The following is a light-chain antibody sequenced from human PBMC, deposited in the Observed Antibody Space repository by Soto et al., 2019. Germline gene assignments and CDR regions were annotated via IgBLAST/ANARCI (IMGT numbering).Light chain of an antibody. V-gene: IGKV3-20*01. Sequence: EIVLTQYPGTMSLSPGERATLSCRASQSVSTNYLAWYQRKPGQAPRLLIYGASSRATDIPNRFSGSGSGTDFTLTITRLKAEDFAVYYCQQYGSAPPTFGQGTKVEIK. J-gene: IGKJ1*01. CDR3: QQYGSAPPT. CDR2: GAS. CDR1: QSVSTNY.